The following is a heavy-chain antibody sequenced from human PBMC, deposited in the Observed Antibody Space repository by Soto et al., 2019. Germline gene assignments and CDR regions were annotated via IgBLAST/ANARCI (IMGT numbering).Heavy chain of an antibody. Sequence: GASVKVSCKASGYTFTSYAMHWVRQAPGQRLEWMGWINAGNGNTKYSQKFQGRVTITRDTSASTAYMKLSSLSFEDTVVYYCAREDYDFLAWFDPWGQGTLVTVSS. D-gene: IGHD3-3*01. V-gene: IGHV1-3*01. CDR2: INAGNGNT. J-gene: IGHJ5*02. CDR1: GYTFTSYA. CDR3: AREDYDFLAWFDP.